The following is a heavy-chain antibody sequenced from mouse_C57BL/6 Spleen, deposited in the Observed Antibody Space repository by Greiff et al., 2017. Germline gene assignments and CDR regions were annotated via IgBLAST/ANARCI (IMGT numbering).Heavy chain of an antibody. CDR1: GYSFTGYY. Sequence: VQLQQSGPELVKPGASVKISCKASGYSFTGYYMNWVKQSPEKSLEWIGEINPSTGGTTYNQKFKAKATLTVDTSSSTAYMQLKSLTSEDSAVYYCARSNHYYGSSPWYFDVWGTGTTVTVSS. D-gene: IGHD1-1*01. CDR2: INPSTGGT. J-gene: IGHJ1*03. V-gene: IGHV1-42*01. CDR3: ARSNHYYGSSPWYFDV.